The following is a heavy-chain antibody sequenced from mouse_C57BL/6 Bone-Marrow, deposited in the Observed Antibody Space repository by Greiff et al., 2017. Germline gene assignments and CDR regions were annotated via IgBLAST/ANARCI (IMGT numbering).Heavy chain of an antibody. CDR3: ARQGTFDY. V-gene: IGHV5-17*01. Sequence: EVNLVESGGGLVKPGGSLKLSCAASGFTFSDYGMHWVRQAPEKGLEWVAYISRGSSTIYYADTVKGRFTISIDNAKNTLCLQMTSLRSEDTAMYYCARQGTFDYWGQGTTLTVSS. J-gene: IGHJ2*01. CDR2: ISRGSSTI. CDR1: GFTFSDYG.